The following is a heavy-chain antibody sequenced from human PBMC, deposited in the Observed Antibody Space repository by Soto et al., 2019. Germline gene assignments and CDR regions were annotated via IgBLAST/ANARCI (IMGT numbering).Heavy chain of an antibody. CDR1: DFTFNDAW. Sequence: GGPMRLSCTTDDFTFNDAWLSCVHQAQGKGLEWVGRLKGRNVGGTIDYAAPVTGRFTISSDESQNTLHLQMNSLKIVDTAVFYCTKEIGYSRGQKDLWSQGALVPVSS. CDR3: TKEIGYSRGQKDL. CDR2: LKGRNVGGTI. D-gene: IGHD6-19*01. J-gene: IGHJ5*02. V-gene: IGHV3-15*07.